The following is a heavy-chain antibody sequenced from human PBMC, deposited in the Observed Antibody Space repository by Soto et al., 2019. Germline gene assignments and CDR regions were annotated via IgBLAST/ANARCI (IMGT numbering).Heavy chain of an antibody. Sequence: LRLSCAASGFTFSNYAMSWVRQAPGKGLEWVSAISGSGESTFYGDSVKGRFTVSRDNSKNALYLQMNSLGVEDTAEYYCAKGGGSCCFDCWGQGTLVTVSS. CDR1: GFTFSNYA. J-gene: IGHJ4*02. D-gene: IGHD2-15*01. V-gene: IGHV3-23*01. CDR3: AKGGGSCCFDC. CDR2: ISGSGEST.